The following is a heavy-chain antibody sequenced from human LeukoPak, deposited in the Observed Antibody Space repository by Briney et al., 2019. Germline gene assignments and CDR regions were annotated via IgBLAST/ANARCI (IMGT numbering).Heavy chain of an antibody. CDR1: GSTFSSYW. D-gene: IGHD2-15*01. V-gene: IGHV3-74*01. CDR2: INSDGSST. CDR3: ANGYCSGGSCYFSPGKVAGSFDY. Sequence: PGGSLRLSCAASGSTFSSYWMHWVRQAPGKGLVWVSRINSDGSSTSYADSVKGRFTISRDNAKNTLYLQMNSLRAEDTAVYYCANGYCSGGSCYFSPGKVAGSFDYWGQGTLVTVSS. J-gene: IGHJ4*02.